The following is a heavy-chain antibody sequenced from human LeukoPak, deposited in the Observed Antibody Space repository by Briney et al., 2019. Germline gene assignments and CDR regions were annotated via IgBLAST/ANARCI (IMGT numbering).Heavy chain of an antibody. D-gene: IGHD7-27*01. CDR1: GYTFTGYY. J-gene: IGHJ5*02. CDR3: ARVGLTGDLDP. Sequence: ASVKVSCKASGYTFTGYYMHWVRQAPGQGLEWMGWINPNSGGTNYARTFQGRVTMTRDTSISTAYMELSRLRSDDTAVYYCARVGLTGDLDPWGQGTLVTVSS. V-gene: IGHV1-2*02. CDR2: INPNSGGT.